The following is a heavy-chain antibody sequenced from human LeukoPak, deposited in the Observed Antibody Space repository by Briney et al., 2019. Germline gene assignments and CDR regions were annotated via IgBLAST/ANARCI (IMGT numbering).Heavy chain of an antibody. CDR3: ARLGTGYPGYYYYYMGV. J-gene: IGHJ6*03. Sequence: TSETLSLTCTVSGGSISSSSYYWGWIRQPPGKGLEWIGSIYYSGSTYYNPSLKSRVTISVDTSKNQFSLKLSSVTAADTAVYYCARLGTGYPGYYYYYMGVWGKGTTVTVSS. CDR2: IYYSGST. V-gene: IGHV4-39*07. D-gene: IGHD3/OR15-3a*01. CDR1: GGSISSSSYY.